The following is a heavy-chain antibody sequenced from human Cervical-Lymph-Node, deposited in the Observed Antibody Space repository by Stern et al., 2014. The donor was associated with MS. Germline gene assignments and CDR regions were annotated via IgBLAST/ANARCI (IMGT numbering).Heavy chain of an antibody. V-gene: IGHV5-51*01. CDR3: ARDYGDYAFDY. CDR1: GHSFTANW. Sequence: VQLLQPGAEVKKPGESLKISCKGSGHSFTANWIAWVRQMPGKGLEWMGIIYPGDSDTRYSPSFQGQVTISADKSISTAYLQWSSLKASDTAMYYCARDYGDYAFDYWGQGTLVTVSS. D-gene: IGHD4-17*01. CDR2: IYPGDSDT. J-gene: IGHJ4*02.